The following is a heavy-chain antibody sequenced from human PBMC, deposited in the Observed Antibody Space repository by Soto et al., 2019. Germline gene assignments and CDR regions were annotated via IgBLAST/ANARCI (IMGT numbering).Heavy chain of an antibody. CDR1: GGSFSGYY. Sequence: SETLSLTCAVYGGSFSGYYWSWIRQPPGKGLEWIGEINHSGSTNYNPSLKSRVTISVDTSKNHFSLKLSCGTAADTAVYYCAREGYYYDSCFYYYATFPSVLDFWGQGTLVPVSS. D-gene: IGHD3-22*01. CDR2: INHSGST. J-gene: IGHJ4*02. CDR3: AREGYYYDSCFYYYATFPSVLDF. V-gene: IGHV4-34*01.